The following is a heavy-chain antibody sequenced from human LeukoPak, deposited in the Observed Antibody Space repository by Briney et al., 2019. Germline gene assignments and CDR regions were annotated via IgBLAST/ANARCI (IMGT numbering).Heavy chain of an antibody. CDR3: AKLPQPYYYDSSGNY. J-gene: IGHJ4*02. D-gene: IGHD3-22*01. Sequence: GGSLRLSCAASGFTFSNYAMSWVRQAPGKGLEWVSAISGSGGSTYYADSVKGRFTISRDNSKNTLYLQMNSLRAEDTAVYYCAKLPQPYYYDSSGNYWGQGTLVTVSS. CDR2: ISGSGGST. V-gene: IGHV3-23*01. CDR1: GFTFSNYA.